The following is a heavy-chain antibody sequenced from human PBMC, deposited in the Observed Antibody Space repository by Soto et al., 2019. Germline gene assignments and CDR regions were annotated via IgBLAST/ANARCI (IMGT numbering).Heavy chain of an antibody. V-gene: IGHV4-4*07. CDR3: ARSAIPRGGWFCP. Sequence: ASATLSITCNVSDDSLSTYYWSWIRQPAGKGLEWIGRIYAIGITNYNPSLKGRVSMSVDTSKKQFSLRMISVTAADTAMYYCARSAIPRGGWFCPWGQGVLVTVSS. J-gene: IGHJ5*02. CDR1: DDSLSTYY. CDR2: IYAIGIT. D-gene: IGHD2-21*01.